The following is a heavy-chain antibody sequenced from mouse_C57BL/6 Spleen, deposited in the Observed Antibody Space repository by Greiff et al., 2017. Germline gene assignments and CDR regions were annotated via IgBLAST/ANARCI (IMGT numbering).Heavy chain of an antibody. CDR3: VREGAYYGSSYYAMDY. CDR2: IRSKSSNYAT. V-gene: IGHV10-3*01. J-gene: IGHJ4*01. D-gene: IGHD1-1*01. Sequence: EVHLVESGGGLVQPKGSLKLSCAASGFTFNTYAMHWVRQAPGKGLEWVARIRSKSSNYATYYADSVKDRFTISRDDSQSMLYLQMNNLKTEDTAMYYCVREGAYYGSSYYAMDYWGQGTSVTVSS. CDR1: GFTFNTYA.